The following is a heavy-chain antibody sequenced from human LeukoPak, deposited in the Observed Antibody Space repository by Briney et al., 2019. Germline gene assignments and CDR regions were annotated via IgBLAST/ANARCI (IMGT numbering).Heavy chain of an antibody. CDR3: AREIVGTAGAFDI. Sequence: PGGSPRLSCAASGFTVSSNYMSWVRQAPGKGLEWVSVIYSGGGTYYADSVKGRFTISRDNSKNTLYLQMNSLRAEDTAVYYCAREIVGTAGAFDIWGQGTMVTVSS. CDR1: GFTVSSNY. V-gene: IGHV3-53*01. CDR2: IYSGGGT. D-gene: IGHD2-21*01. J-gene: IGHJ3*02.